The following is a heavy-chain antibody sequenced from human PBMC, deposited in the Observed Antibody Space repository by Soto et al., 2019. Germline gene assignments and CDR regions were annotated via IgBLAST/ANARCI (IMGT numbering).Heavy chain of an antibody. D-gene: IGHD2-21*01. CDR1: GYTFTSYG. V-gene: IGHV1-18*01. Sequence: ASVKVSCKASGYTFTSYGISWVRQAPGQGLEWMGWISPYTGDTNYAHNLQGRVTITADESTSTAYMELSSLRSEDTAVYYCAREKTVIEPDYWGQGTLVTVSS. J-gene: IGHJ4*02. CDR3: AREKTVIEPDY. CDR2: ISPYTGDT.